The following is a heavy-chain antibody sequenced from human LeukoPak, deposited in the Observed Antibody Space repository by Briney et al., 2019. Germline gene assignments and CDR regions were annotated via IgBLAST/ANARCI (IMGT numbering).Heavy chain of an antibody. V-gene: IGHV1-46*01. CDR3: ARDRDGDGLNYYYYYYMDV. CDR2: ITPSGGST. CDR1: GYTFTNYY. D-gene: IGHD3-10*01. J-gene: IGHJ6*03. Sequence: GASVKVSCKASGYTFTNYYMHWVRQAPGQGLEWLGLITPSGGSTWYAQKFQGRVTMTRDMSTSTDYMELSSLRSEDTAVYYCARDRDGDGLNYYYYYYMDVWGKGTTVTVSS.